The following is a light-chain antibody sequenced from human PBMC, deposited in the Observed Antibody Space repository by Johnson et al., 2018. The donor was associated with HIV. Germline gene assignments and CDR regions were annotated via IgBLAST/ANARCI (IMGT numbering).Light chain of an antibody. CDR2: ENN. CDR3: GTWDSSLSALYV. V-gene: IGLV1-51*02. J-gene: IGLJ1*01. CDR1: SSDMGNYA. Sequence: QSVLTQPPSVSAAPGQKVTISCSGSSSDMGNYAVSWYQQLPGTAPKLLICENNKRPSGIPDRFSGSKSGTSATLGITGLTTGDEADYYCGTWDSSLSALYVFGTGTKVTVL.